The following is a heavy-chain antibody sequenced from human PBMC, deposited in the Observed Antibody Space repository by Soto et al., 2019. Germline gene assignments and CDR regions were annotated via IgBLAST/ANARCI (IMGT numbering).Heavy chain of an antibody. Sequence: EVQLVQSGAEVKKPGESLKISCKGSGYSFTSYWIGWVRQMPGKGLEWMGIIYPGDSDTRYSPSFQGQVTISADKSISTAYLQWSSLKASDTAVYYCARGPGIVVVPAAIRYYYYYGMDVWGQGTTVTVSS. CDR2: IYPGDSDT. J-gene: IGHJ6*02. V-gene: IGHV5-51*01. D-gene: IGHD2-2*01. CDR3: ARGPGIVVVPAAIRYYYYYGMDV. CDR1: GYSFTSYW.